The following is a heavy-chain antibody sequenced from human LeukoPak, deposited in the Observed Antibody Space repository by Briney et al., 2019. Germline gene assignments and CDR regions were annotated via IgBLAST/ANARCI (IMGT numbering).Heavy chain of an antibody. CDR1: GFTFSSYA. J-gene: IGHJ4*02. V-gene: IGHV3-23*01. D-gene: IGHD3-22*01. CDR3: AKDRIYYDSSGLTHDY. CDR2: ISGSGGGT. Sequence: SGGSLRLSCAASGFTFSSYAMSWVRQAPGKGLEWVSAISGSGGGTYYADSVKGRFTTSRDNSKNTLYLQMNSLRAEDTAVYYCAKDRIYYDSSGLTHDYWGQGTLVTVSS.